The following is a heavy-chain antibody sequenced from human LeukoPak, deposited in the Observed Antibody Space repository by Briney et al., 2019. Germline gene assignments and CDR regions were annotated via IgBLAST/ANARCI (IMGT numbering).Heavy chain of an antibody. J-gene: IGHJ4*02. D-gene: IGHD3-3*01. Sequence: PSETLSLTCTVYGGSISSHYWSWIRQPPGKGLEWIGYIYYSGSTNYNPSLKSRVTISVDTSKNQFSLKLSSVTAADTAVYYCPRGVPGYLEWRYYFDYWGQGTLVTVSS. CDR3: PRGVPGYLEWRYYFDY. CDR2: IYYSGST. V-gene: IGHV4-59*11. CDR1: GGSISSHY.